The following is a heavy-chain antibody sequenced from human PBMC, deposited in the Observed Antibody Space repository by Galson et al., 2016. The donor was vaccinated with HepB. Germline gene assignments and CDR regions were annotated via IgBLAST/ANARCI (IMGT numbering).Heavy chain of an antibody. CDR3: ARGRSPSWLRFMDV. Sequence: SETLSPTCFVSGGSSTFNPYYWSWIRQPPGKGLEWFGEISHSGSTNYQPSLGSRVTISVDTYKNQFSLRLTSVTAADSCVYFCARGRSPSWLRFMDVWGRGTTVAVTS. J-gene: IGHJ6*02. CDR1: GGSSTFNPYY. CDR2: ISHSGST. D-gene: IGHD3-10*01. V-gene: IGHV4-34*01.